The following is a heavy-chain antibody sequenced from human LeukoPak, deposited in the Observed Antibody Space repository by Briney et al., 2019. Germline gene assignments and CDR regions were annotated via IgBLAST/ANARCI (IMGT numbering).Heavy chain of an antibody. D-gene: IGHD6-13*01. CDR2: ISSSSSYI. CDR1: GFSLSSYS. Sequence: GGSMTLSCALSGFSLSSYSMGWVRHAPGEGLGWDSSISSSSSYIYYADSVKGRFTISRDNAKNSLYLQMNSLRAEDTPVYYCASLEYSSSWSYYRMDVWGQGTTVTVSS. J-gene: IGHJ6*01. V-gene: IGHV3-21*01. CDR3: ASLEYSSSWSYYRMDV.